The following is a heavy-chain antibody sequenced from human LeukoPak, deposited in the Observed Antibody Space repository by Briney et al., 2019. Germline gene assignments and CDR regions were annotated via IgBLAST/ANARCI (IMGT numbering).Heavy chain of an antibody. J-gene: IGHJ5*02. CDR3: VRSGYDYDWFDP. Sequence: SVKVSCKASGGSFSDYSISWVRQAPGQGLEWMGRIIAILDTAHYAQKFQGRFTITADKSTTTVYMELSSLRSDHTAVYYCVRSGYDYDWFDPWGQGTLVTVSS. CDR2: IIAILDTA. V-gene: IGHV1-69*08. D-gene: IGHD5-12*01. CDR1: GGSFSDYS.